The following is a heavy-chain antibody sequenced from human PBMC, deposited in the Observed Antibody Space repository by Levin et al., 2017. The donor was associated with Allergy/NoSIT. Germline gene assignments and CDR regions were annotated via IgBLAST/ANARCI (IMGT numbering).Heavy chain of an antibody. CDR3: ARDPRIQRWSAPFDS. J-gene: IGHJ4*02. CDR1: GFTFSSYW. D-gene: IGHD5-18*01. Sequence: GESLKISCAASGFTFSSYWMSWVRQAPGKGLEWVANIKQDGSEKYYVDSVKGRFTISRDNAKNSLYLQMNSLRAEDTAVYYCARDPRIQRWSAPFDSWGQGTLVTVSS. V-gene: IGHV3-7*04. CDR2: IKQDGSEK.